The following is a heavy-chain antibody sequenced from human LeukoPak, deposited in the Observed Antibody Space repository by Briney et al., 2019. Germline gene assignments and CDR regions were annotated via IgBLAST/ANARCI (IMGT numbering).Heavy chain of an antibody. CDR2: INYSGST. Sequence: PSETLSLTCTISGGSISTYFWSWIRQPPGKGLEWIGEINYSGSTNYNPSLKSRVTISVDTSKNQFSLKLSSVTAADTAVYYCARNLIPEQLVLNFWGQGTLVTVSS. J-gene: IGHJ4*02. V-gene: IGHV4-34*01. CDR1: GGSISTYF. D-gene: IGHD6-13*01. CDR3: ARNLIPEQLVLNF.